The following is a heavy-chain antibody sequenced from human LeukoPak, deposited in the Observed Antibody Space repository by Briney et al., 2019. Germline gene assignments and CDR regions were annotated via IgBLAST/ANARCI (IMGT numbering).Heavy chain of an antibody. CDR3: ARMGSPLGGSYLDY. J-gene: IGHJ4*02. CDR1: GGSISSFY. Sequence: SETVSLTCTVSGGSISSFYWSWIRQPPGKGLEWIGYIYYSGSTNYNPSLKSRVTISVDTSKNQFSLKLSSVTAADTAVYYCARMGSPLGGSYLDYWGQGTLVTVSS. CDR2: IYYSGST. V-gene: IGHV4-59*01. D-gene: IGHD1-26*01.